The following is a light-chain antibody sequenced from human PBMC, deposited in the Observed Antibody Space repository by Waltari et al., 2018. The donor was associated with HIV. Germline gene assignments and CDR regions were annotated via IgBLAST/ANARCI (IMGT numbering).Light chain of an antibody. J-gene: IGLJ1*01. Sequence: SSELTQDPAVSVALGQTVRITCQGDSLRNYYASWYQQKPGQAPVLVIYGKNNRPSGIPDRFSGSSSGNTASLTITGAQAEDEADYYCNSRDSSGNLYVFGTGTKVTVL. CDR2: GKN. CDR3: NSRDSSGNLYV. CDR1: SLRNYY. V-gene: IGLV3-19*01.